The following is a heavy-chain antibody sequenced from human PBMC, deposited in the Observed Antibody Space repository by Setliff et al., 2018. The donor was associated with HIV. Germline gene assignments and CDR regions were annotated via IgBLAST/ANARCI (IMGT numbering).Heavy chain of an antibody. J-gene: IGHJ6*02. Sequence: SETLSLTCAVYNGSFSGYYWTWVRQSPGKGLEWIGEINHGGTTTYNPSLKSRLTISIDTSKNRFSLKLKSVTAADTAVYYCAREPATYNGYNWDYYGTDLWGQGTTVTVSS. CDR1: NGSFSGYY. CDR2: INHGGTT. V-gene: IGHV4-34*09. D-gene: IGHD5-12*01. CDR3: AREPATYNGYNWDYYGTDL.